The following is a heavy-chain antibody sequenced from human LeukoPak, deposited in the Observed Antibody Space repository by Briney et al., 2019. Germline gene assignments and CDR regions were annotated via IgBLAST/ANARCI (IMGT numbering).Heavy chain of an antibody. CDR2: INHSGAT. CDR3: ARRRPIAMKGYFNWSFDL. V-gene: IGHV4-34*01. CDR1: DGSFSDSY. D-gene: IGHD6-13*01. Sequence: ASETLSLTFAVYDGSFSDSYWTWIRQPPGKGLEWVAEINHSGATDYNPALKSRVSISVDPSKKQFSLRLNSVTVADTAVYYCARRRPIAMKGYFNWSFDLWGRGTLVTVSS. J-gene: IGHJ2*01.